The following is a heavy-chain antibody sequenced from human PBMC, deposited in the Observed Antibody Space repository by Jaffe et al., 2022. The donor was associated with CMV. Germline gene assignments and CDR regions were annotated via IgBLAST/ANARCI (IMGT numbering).Heavy chain of an antibody. D-gene: IGHD5-18*01. J-gene: IGHJ4*02. CDR1: GFTFSSYE. Sequence: EVQLVESGGGLVQPGGSLRLSCAASGFTFSSYEMNWVRQAPGKGLEWVSYISSSGSTIYYADSVKGRFTISRDNAKNSLYLQMNSLRAEDTAVYYCARDSSPSSPADTAGGYWGQGTLVTVSS. CDR3: ARDSSPSSPADTAGGY. CDR2: ISSSGSTI. V-gene: IGHV3-48*03.